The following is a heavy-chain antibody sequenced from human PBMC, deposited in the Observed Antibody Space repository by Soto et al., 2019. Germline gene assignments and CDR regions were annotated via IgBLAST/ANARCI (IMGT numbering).Heavy chain of an antibody. CDR2: IYYSGST. CDR1: GGSISSGDYY. J-gene: IGHJ6*02. D-gene: IGHD6-13*01. V-gene: IGHV4-30-4*01. CDR3: ARVNRSSSWYEYYYYGMDV. Sequence: SETLSLTCTVSGGSISSGDYYWGWIRQPPGKGLEWIGYIYYSGSTYYNPSLKSRVTISVDTSKNQFSLKLSSVTAADTAVYYCARVNRSSSWYEYYYYGMDVWGQGTTVTVSS.